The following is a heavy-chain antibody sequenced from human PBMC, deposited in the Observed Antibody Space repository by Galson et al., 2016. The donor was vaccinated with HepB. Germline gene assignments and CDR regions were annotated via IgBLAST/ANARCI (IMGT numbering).Heavy chain of an antibody. V-gene: IGHV4-34*01. Sequence: SETLSLTCGVYGGSFNDAYWSWIRQPPGKGLEWIGEINYAGSTKYNPSLTSRVTISVETSKNQFSLKLSSMSAADTAVYFCARVVVAATNWFDPWGQGTLVTVSS. J-gene: IGHJ5*02. CDR1: GGSFNDAY. CDR3: ARVVVAATNWFDP. CDR2: INYAGST. D-gene: IGHD2-15*01.